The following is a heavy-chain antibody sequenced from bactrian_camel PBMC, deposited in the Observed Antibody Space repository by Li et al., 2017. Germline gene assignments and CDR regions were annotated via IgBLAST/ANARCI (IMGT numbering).Heavy chain of an antibody. J-gene: IGHJ4*01. V-gene: IGHV3S55*01. CDR3: AAVQREGQFRCRYTTVAGTRFNN. Sequence: GWFLQRPGKRREGVATISSDGTTYYADPVKSRFTISKDGARNTLYLQLNSLETEDTAMYYCAAVQREGQFRCRYTTVAGTRFNNWGQGTQVTVSS. CDR2: ISSDGTT. D-gene: IGHD1*01.